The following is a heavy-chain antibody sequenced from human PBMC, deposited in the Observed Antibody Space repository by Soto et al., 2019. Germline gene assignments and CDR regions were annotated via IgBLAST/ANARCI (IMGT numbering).Heavy chain of an antibody. J-gene: IGHJ5*02. CDR3: AKDRRIRLWLLGGNWFDP. V-gene: IGHV3-30*18. Sequence: GGSLRLSCAASGFTFSSYGMHRVRQAPGKEMEWVAVISYDGSSKYYADSVKGRFTISRDNSKNTLYLQMNSLRAEDTAVYYCAKDRRIRLWLLGGNWFDPWGQGTLVTVSS. CDR2: ISYDGSSK. CDR1: GFTFSSYG. D-gene: IGHD5-18*01.